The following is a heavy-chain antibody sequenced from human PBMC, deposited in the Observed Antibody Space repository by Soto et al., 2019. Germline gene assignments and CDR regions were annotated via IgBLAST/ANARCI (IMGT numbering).Heavy chain of an antibody. V-gene: IGHV3-23*01. Sequence: GGSLRLSCAASGFTFSSYAMNWVRQAPGKGLEWVSAVSGSGGSTYYADSVKGRFTVSRDNSKNTLYLQMNSLRAEDTAVFYCAKGSCSGGSCHSEHWGQGTLVTVSS. D-gene: IGHD2-15*01. CDR2: VSGSGGST. CDR3: AKGSCSGGSCHSEH. J-gene: IGHJ4*02. CDR1: GFTFSSYA.